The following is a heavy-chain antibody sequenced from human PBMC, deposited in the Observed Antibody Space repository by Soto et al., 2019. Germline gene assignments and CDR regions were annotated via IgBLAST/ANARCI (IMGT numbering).Heavy chain of an antibody. V-gene: IGHV1-3*01. J-gene: IGHJ4*02. CDR1: GYTFTSYA. CDR2: INAGNGNT. Sequence: ASVKVSCKASGYTFTSYAMHWVRQAPGQRLEWMGWINAGNGNTKYSQKFQGRVTITRDTSASTAYMELSSLRSEDTAVYYCARGSGYYYWDDCWGQGTLVTVSS. CDR3: ARGSGYYYWDDC. D-gene: IGHD3-22*01.